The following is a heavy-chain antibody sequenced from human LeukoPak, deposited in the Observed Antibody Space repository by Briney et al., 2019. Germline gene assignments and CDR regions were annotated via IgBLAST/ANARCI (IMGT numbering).Heavy chain of an antibody. D-gene: IGHD4-17*01. CDR1: GFTFFSVFG. V-gene: IGHV3-30*02. CDR3: FLHAYGVYQRGGWFDP. J-gene: IGHJ5*02. CDR2: IRGDGRNK. Sequence: PGGSLKLSCAASGFTFFSVFGIHWVRQAPGKGLEWVACIRGDGRNKFYADSVRGRFTISSDISRNTLYLQMNSLRPEDTAVYYAFLHAYGVYQRGGWFDPWGQGTLVTVSS.